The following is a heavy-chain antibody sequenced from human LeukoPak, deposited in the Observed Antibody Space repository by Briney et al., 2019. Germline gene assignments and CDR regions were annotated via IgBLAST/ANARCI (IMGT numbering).Heavy chain of an antibody. CDR2: ISSNGGST. CDR3: ARDSGYYGQPNCYFDY. D-gene: IGHD3-22*01. Sequence: PGGSLRLSCAASGFTFSSYAMHWVRQAPGKGLEYVSAISSNGGSTYYANSVKGRFTISRDNSKNTLYLQMGSLRAEDMAVYYCARDSGYYGQPNCYFDYWGQGTLVTVSS. V-gene: IGHV3-64*01. CDR1: GFTFSSYA. J-gene: IGHJ4*02.